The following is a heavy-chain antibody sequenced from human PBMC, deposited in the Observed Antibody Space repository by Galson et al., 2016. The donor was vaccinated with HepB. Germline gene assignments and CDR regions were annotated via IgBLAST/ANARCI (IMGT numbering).Heavy chain of an antibody. J-gene: IGHJ4*02. CDR1: RSTFTGYY. V-gene: IGHV1-2*05. CDR3: ARSSCTNTTCYPYFDY. CDR2: INPNSGDT. Sequence: SVKVSCKASRSTFTGYYIHWVRQAPGQGLEWMGRINPNSGDTYYAQKFQDRVTMTRDTSISTAYMKLSRLQSDDTVVFYCARSSCTNTTCYPYFDYWGQGTLVTVSS. D-gene: IGHD2-2*01.